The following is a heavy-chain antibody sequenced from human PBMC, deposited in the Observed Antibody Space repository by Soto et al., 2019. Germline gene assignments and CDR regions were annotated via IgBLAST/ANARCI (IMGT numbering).Heavy chain of an antibody. Sequence: EVQLLESGGGLVQPGGSLRLSCAASGFTFSSYAMSWVRQAPGKGLEWVSAISGSGGSTYYADSVKGRFTISRDNSKNTLYLQMNSLRAEDTAVYYCAKDLITIFGVVSYYYGMDVWGQGTTVTVSS. CDR1: GFTFSSYA. CDR3: AKDLITIFGVVSYYYGMDV. J-gene: IGHJ6*02. V-gene: IGHV3-23*01. D-gene: IGHD3-3*01. CDR2: ISGSGGST.